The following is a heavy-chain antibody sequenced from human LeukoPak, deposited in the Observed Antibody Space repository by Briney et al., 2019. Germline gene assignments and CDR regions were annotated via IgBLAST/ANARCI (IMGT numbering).Heavy chain of an antibody. J-gene: IGHJ5*02. D-gene: IGHD3-22*01. CDR3: ARKLYYYDSGGSAGYAGWFDP. Sequence: GGSLRLSCAASGFSFSDAWMSWVRQAPGKGLEWVANINQDGSEKYYVDSVKGRFTISRDNAKSSLYLQMNSLRAEDTAVYYCARKLYYYDSGGSAGYAGWFDPWGQGTLVTVSS. CDR2: INQDGSEK. V-gene: IGHV3-7*05. CDR1: GFSFSDAW.